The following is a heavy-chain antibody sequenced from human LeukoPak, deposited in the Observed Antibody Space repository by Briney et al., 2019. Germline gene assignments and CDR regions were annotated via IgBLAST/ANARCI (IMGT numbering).Heavy chain of an antibody. CDR3: ARGRTLLPAASYYFDY. J-gene: IGHJ4*02. D-gene: IGHD2-2*01. CDR2: INPNSGGT. Sequence: ASVKVSCKASGYTFTGYYMHWVRQAPGQGLEWMGWINPNSGGTNYAQKFQGRVTTTRDTSISTAYMELSRLRSDDTAVYYCARGRTLLPAASYYFDYWGQGTLVTVSS. CDR1: GYTFTGYY. V-gene: IGHV1-2*02.